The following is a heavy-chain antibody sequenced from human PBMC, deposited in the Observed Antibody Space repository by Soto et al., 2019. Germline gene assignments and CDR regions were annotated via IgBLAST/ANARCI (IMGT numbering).Heavy chain of an antibody. D-gene: IGHD6-25*01. J-gene: IGHJ4*02. V-gene: IGHV1-3*01. CDR2: INAGNGNT. CDR1: GYTFTSYA. CDR3: ARAVSTAGGH. Sequence: ASVKVSCKASGYTFTSYAMHWVRQAPGQRLEWMGWINAGNGNTKYSQKFQGRFTISRDNAQNSLSLQMNSLRADDTAVYYCARAVSTAGGHWGQGTLVTVSS.